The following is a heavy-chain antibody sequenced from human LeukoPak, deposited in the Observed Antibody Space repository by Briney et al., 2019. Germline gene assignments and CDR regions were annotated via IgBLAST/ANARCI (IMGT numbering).Heavy chain of an antibody. D-gene: IGHD6-19*01. Sequence: GGSLRLSCAASGFTFSSYSMDWVRQAPGKGLEWVSYISSSSSTIYYADSVKGRFTISRDNAKNSLYLQMNSLRAEDTAVYYRARPPYSSGDTFDYWGQGTLVTVSS. J-gene: IGHJ4*02. V-gene: IGHV3-48*01. CDR2: ISSSSSTI. CDR3: ARPPYSSGDTFDY. CDR1: GFTFSSYS.